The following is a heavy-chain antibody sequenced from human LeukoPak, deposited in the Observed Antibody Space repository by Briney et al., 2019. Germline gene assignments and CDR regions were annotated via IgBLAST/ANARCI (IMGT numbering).Heavy chain of an antibody. Sequence: ASVKLSCKVSGYTLTEIAIHRVRQAPGKGLEWMGGFDPQDRETVYAQKFQGRVTMTEDTSTDTAFMELSGLRSEDTALYYCAIIASAGTFDYWGQGALVTVSS. CDR2: FDPQDRET. D-gene: IGHD6-13*01. CDR1: GYTLTEIA. V-gene: IGHV1-24*01. J-gene: IGHJ4*02. CDR3: AIIASAGTFDY.